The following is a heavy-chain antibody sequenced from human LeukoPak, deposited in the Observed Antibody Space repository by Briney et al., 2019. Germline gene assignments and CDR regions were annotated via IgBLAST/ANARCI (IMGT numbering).Heavy chain of an antibody. CDR1: GFTFSSHR. V-gene: IGHV3-30*18. J-gene: IGHJ5*02. CDR3: VKEATVTDVDPYNWFVP. CDR2: ISYEGSNK. Sequence: RGSLRLSCAASGFTFSSHRVHLVRQAPRKRLEWVGVISYEGSNKYYADSVKGRCTISRDKSKNTLNQQMDRLRAEDTAVYYCVKEATVTDVDPYNWFVPWGQGTLVTVS. D-gene: IGHD4-17*01.